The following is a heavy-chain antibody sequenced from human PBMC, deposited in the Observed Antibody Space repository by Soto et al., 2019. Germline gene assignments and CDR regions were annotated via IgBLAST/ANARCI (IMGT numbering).Heavy chain of an antibody. CDR2: ISGGGDTT. CDR3: AEGRGGSGSLTPRVDF. CDR1: GFTFNNYA. Sequence: EVQLLESGGGLVQPGGSLRLSCAASGFTFNNYAMTWVRQAPGKGLEWVSAISGGGDTTSYADSVKGRFTVSSDGSKNTLYLQMGRLRAEDTALYSCAEGRGGSGSLTPRVDFWGQGTLVTVSS. D-gene: IGHD3-10*01. V-gene: IGHV3-23*01. J-gene: IGHJ4*02.